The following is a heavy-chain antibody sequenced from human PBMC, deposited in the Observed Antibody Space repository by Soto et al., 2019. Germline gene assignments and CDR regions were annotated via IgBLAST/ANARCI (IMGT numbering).Heavy chain of an antibody. CDR3: VRGINSAFDS. Sequence: SQTLSLTCAISGDSLSTNYVAWNWIRQSPSGGLEWLGRTGYRSRWYNDYAESVKGRITVNSDTSKNQFSLQLNSVTPDDTAVYYCVRGINSAFDSWGQGISVTAPQ. V-gene: IGHV6-1*01. CDR1: GDSLSTNYVA. CDR2: TGYRSRWYN. J-gene: IGHJ4*02. D-gene: IGHD2-15*01.